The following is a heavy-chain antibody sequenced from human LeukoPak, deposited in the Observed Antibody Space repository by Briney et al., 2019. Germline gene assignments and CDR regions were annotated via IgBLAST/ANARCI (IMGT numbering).Heavy chain of an antibody. V-gene: IGHV4-59*01. J-gene: IGHJ4*02. Sequence: ASETLSLTCTVSGGAISSYYWSWIRQPPGKELEWIGYIYYSGSTNYNPSLKSRVTISVDTSKNQFSLKLNSVTAADTAVYYCARDRGGYCGGDCYSVFDYWGQGTLVTVSP. D-gene: IGHD2-21*02. CDR1: GGAISSYY. CDR3: ARDRGGYCGGDCYSVFDY. CDR2: IYYSGST.